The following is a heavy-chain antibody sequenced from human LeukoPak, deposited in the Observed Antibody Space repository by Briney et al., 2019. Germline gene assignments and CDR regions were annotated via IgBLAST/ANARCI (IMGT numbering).Heavy chain of an antibody. CDR2: FDPEDGET. CDR3: ATLVAGTHNNWFDP. Sequence: ASVKVSCKVSGYTLTELSVHWVRQAPGKGLEWMGGFDPEDGETIYAQKFQGRVTMTEDTSTDTAYMELSSLRSEDTAVYYCATLVAGTHNNWFDPWGQGTLVTVSS. V-gene: IGHV1-24*01. CDR1: GYTLTELS. J-gene: IGHJ5*02. D-gene: IGHD6-19*01.